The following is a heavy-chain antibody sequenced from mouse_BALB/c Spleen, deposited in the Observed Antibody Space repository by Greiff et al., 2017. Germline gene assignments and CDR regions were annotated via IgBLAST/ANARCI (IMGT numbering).Heavy chain of an antibody. D-gene: IGHD2-4*01. V-gene: IGHV3-8*02. CDR1: GDSITSGY. Sequence: EVQLQESGPSLVKPSQTLSLTCSVTGDSITSGYWNWIRKFPGNKLEYMGYISYSGSTYYNPFLKSRISITRDTSKNQYYLQLNSVTTEDTATYYCARPPSTMITTGYAMDYWGQGTSVTVSS. CDR2: ISYSGST. CDR3: ARPPSTMITTGYAMDY. J-gene: IGHJ4*01.